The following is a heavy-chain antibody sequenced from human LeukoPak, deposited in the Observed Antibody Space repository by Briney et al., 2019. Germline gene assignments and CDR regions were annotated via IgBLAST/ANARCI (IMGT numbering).Heavy chain of an antibody. J-gene: IGHJ4*02. Sequence: ASVKVSCKASGYSFSSNDINWVRRATGQGLEWMGWMNPNSGNTGYAQKFQGRVTMTKNTSISTAYMELSSLRSEDTAVYYCARDQSRGYGFDYWGQGTLVTVSS. D-gene: IGHD5-12*01. V-gene: IGHV1-8*01. CDR1: GYSFSSND. CDR3: ARDQSRGYGFDY. CDR2: MNPNSGNT.